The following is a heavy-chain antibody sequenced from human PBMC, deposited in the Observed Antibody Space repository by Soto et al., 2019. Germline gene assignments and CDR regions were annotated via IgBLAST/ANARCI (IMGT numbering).Heavy chain of an antibody. V-gene: IGHV6-1*01. CDR1: GDSVSSNSAA. CDR2: TYYRSKWYN. CDR3: ARVATYYDFWSGYPYYFDY. J-gene: IGHJ4*02. Sequence: PSQTLSLTCAISGDSVSSNSAAWNWIRQSPSRGLEWLGRTYYRSKWYNDYAVSVKSRITINPDTSKNQFSLQLNSVTPEDTAVYYCARVATYYDFWSGYPYYFDYWGQGTLVTVSS. D-gene: IGHD3-3*01.